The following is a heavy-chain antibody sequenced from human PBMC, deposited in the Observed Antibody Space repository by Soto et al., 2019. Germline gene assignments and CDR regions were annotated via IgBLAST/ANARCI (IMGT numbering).Heavy chain of an antibody. D-gene: IGHD4-4*01. CDR1: GGSFSGYY. CDR3: GRHSRDDYSHGGSGIPDS. Sequence: SETLSLTCTVSGGSFSGYYWSWIRQPPGKGLEWIGEINHSGSTNYNPSLKSRVTISVDTSKNQFSLELSSVTAADTAVYFCGRHSRDDYSHGGSGIPDSWGPGTLVTV. V-gene: IGHV4-34*01. CDR2: INHSGST. J-gene: IGHJ4*02.